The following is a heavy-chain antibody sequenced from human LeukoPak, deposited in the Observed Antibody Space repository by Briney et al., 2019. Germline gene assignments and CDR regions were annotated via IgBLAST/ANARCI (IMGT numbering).Heavy chain of an antibody. J-gene: IGHJ4*02. Sequence: GASVKVSCKASGGTFTSHAISWVRQAPGQGLEWMGRIIPTLGVTTYAQKLQGRVTITADRSTSTAYMELRSLRSEDTAVYYCARDMDVGFGELVDYWGQGTLVTVSS. D-gene: IGHD3-10*01. V-gene: IGHV1-69*04. CDR3: ARDMDVGFGELVDY. CDR1: GGTFTSHA. CDR2: IIPTLGVT.